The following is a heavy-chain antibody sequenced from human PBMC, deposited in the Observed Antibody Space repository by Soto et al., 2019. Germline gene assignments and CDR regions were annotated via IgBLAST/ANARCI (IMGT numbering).Heavy chain of an antibody. J-gene: IGHJ6*02. D-gene: IGHD3-10*01. CDR3: AGDLRGVIITSYYCVMDV. V-gene: IGHV4-34*02. Sequence: QVQLQQWGAGLLKPSETLSLTCAVYGGSFSGYYWSWIRQPPGKGLEWIGDINHSGRTNYNPSLNNRVNMSIDISKNQFSPRLTSVTAADTSVYYCAGDLRGVIITSYYCVMDVWGQGTTVIVSS. CDR2: INHSGRT. CDR1: GGSFSGYY.